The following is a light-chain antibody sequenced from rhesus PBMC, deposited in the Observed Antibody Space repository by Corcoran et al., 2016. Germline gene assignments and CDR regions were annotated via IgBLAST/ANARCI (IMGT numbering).Light chain of an antibody. J-gene: IGKJ1*01. V-gene: IGKV1-32*03. CDR2: YAN. CDR1: QGISSY. Sequence: DIQMSQSPSSLSASVGDRVTITCRASQGISSYLNWYQQKPGKAPKLLNYYANSLASGVPSRFSGNGSWTDYTLTIRSLQPKDFSTYYCPQGSSTPPTFGHGTKVEIK. CDR3: PQGSSTPPT.